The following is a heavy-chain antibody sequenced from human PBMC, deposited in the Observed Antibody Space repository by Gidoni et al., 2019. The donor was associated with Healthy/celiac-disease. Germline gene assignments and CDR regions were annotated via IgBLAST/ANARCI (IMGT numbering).Heavy chain of an antibody. CDR1: GGSISSSSYY. CDR2: IYYSGST. CDR3: ATPRTGTTPVPFDY. V-gene: IGHV4-39*01. Sequence: QLQLQESGPGLVKPSETLSLTCTVSGGSISSSSYYWGWIRQPPGKGLEWIGSIYYSGSTYYNPSLKSRVTISVDTSKNQFSLKLSSVTAADTAVYYCATPRTGTTPVPFDYWGQGTLVTVSS. D-gene: IGHD1-7*01. J-gene: IGHJ4*02.